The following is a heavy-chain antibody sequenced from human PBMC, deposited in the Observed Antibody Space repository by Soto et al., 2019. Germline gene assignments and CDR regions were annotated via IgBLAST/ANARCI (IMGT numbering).Heavy chain of an antibody. V-gene: IGHV3-7*01. CDR1: GFTLSTYW. CDR3: GTADRGTAAGGTVQ. J-gene: IGHJ4*02. D-gene: IGHD6-13*01. CDR2: IKQDGSEK. Sequence: EVQVVESGGGLVQPGGSLRLSCAASGFTLSTYWMTWVRQAPGKGLEWVANIKQDGSEKYYVDSVKGRFTVARDNAKNSLYLQMNGLRTADTAVYYCGTADRGTAAGGTVQWGQGTLVTVSS.